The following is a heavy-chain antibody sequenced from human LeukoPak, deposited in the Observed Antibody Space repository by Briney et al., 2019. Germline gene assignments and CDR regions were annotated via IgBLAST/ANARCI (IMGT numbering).Heavy chain of an antibody. CDR1: GFTFSNTW. Sequence: GGSLRLSCAASGFTFSNTWMYWVRQGPGKGLVWVSRIYNDETSATYAESAKGRSTISRDNAKNTLYLQMDSLRVDDTAVYYCARGAPIDYWGQGTLVTVSS. J-gene: IGHJ4*02. CDR3: ARGAPIDY. CDR2: IYNDETSA. V-gene: IGHV3-74*01.